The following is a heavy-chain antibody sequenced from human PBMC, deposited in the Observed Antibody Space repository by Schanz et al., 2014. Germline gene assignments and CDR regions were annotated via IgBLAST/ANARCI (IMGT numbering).Heavy chain of an antibody. J-gene: IGHJ4*02. D-gene: IGHD3-10*01. V-gene: IGHV3-30*18. CDR3: AKDLHSNSGNYYSYYFDS. CDR1: GFNFANHA. CDR2: ISSDGSKK. Sequence: AQLLESGGGLVQPGRSLRLSCAASGFNFANHAIHWVRQGQGNGLQWVAVISSDGSKKLYADSVKARFTISRDNSKNSVSLQMDSRRPEDTAVYFCAKDLHSNSGNYYSYYFDSWGPGALVTVSS.